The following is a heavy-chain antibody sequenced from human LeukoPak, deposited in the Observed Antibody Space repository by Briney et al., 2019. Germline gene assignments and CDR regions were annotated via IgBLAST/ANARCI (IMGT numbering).Heavy chain of an antibody. Sequence: GGSLRLSCAASGFTFSSYEMNWVRQAPGKGLEWVSYISSSGSTIYYADSVKGRFAISRDNAKNSLYLQMNSLRAEDTAVYYCARDRPPDYYDSSGYPYGGGFDYWGQGTLVTVSS. J-gene: IGHJ4*02. CDR2: ISSSGSTI. CDR1: GFTFSSYE. V-gene: IGHV3-48*03. D-gene: IGHD3-22*01. CDR3: ARDRPPDYYDSSGYPYGGGFDY.